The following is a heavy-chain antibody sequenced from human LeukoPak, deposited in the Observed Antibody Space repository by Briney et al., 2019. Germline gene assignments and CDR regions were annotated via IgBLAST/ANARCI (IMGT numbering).Heavy chain of an antibody. J-gene: IGHJ3*02. CDR3: ARGGWSAFDI. V-gene: IGHV4-34*01. CDR1: GGSFSGYY. D-gene: IGHD2-15*01. Sequence: PETLSLTCAVYGGSFSGYYWSWIRQPPGKGLEWIGEINHSGSTNYNPSLRSRVTISVDTSKNQFSLKLSSVTAADTAVYYCARGGWSAFDIWGQGTMVTVSS. CDR2: INHSGST.